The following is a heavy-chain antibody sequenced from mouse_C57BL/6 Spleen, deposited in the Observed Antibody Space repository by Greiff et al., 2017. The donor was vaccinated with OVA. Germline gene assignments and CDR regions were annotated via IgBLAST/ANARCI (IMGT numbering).Heavy chain of an antibody. V-gene: IGHV1-5*01. D-gene: IGHD1-1*01. CDR1: GYTFTSYW. CDR3: TRGENGSSQFLYYAMDY. Sequence: EVQLQQSGTVLARPGASVKMSCKTSGYTFTSYWMHWVKQRPGQGLEWIGAIYPGNSDTSYNQKFKGKSKLTAVTSASTAYMELSSLTNEDSAVYYCTRGENGSSQFLYYAMDYWGQGTSVTVSS. CDR2: IYPGNSDT. J-gene: IGHJ4*01.